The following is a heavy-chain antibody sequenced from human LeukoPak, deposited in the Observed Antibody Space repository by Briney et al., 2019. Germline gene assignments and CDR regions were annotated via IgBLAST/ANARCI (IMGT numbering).Heavy chain of an antibody. J-gene: IGHJ4*02. Sequence: SESLSLTCTVSGGSISSSSYYWGWIRQPPGKGLEWIGSIYHSGSTYYNPSLKSRVTISVDTSKNQFSLKLSSVTAAGTAVYYCARHLTDYYDSSGYYYGLDYWGQGTLVTVSS. D-gene: IGHD3-22*01. V-gene: IGHV4-39*01. CDR3: ARHLTDYYDSSGYYYGLDY. CDR2: IYHSGST. CDR1: GGSISSSSYY.